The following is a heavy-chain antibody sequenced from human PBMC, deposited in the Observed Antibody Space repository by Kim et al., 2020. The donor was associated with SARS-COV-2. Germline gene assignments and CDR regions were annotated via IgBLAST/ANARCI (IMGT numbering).Heavy chain of an antibody. D-gene: IGHD3-10*01. CDR3: ARSSHPRITMVRGVMRGFDY. Sequence: RFTISSENSKNTLYLQMNSLRAEDTAVYYCARSSHPRITMVRGVMRGFDYWGQGTLVTVSS. V-gene: IGHV3-30*01. J-gene: IGHJ4*02.